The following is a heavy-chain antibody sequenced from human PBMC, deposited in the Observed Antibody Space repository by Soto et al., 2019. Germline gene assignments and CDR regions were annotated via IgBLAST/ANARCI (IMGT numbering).Heavy chain of an antibody. Sequence: PGGSLRLSCVASGLTFNIFAFHWVRQAPGKGLEWLSVISYDGREIHYSESVKGRFTISRDSSTNTAYLEMNSLRYEDTAVYYCASDPLAVTGSFVDYWGQGTLVTVSS. J-gene: IGHJ4*02. D-gene: IGHD3-9*01. CDR1: GLTFNIFA. CDR3: ASDPLAVTGSFVDY. V-gene: IGHV3-30-3*01. CDR2: ISYDGREI.